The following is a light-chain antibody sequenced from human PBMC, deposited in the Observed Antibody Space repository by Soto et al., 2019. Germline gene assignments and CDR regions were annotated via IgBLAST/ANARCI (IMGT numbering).Light chain of an antibody. Sequence: EIVLTQSPGTLSLSPGERATLSCRASQNVGSRYLAWYQRKPGQAPRLLIYGTSNRATGIPDRFSGSGSGTDFSLTISSLEPGDLAVYYCQQYGSSPRTFGQGTKVDIK. V-gene: IGKV3-20*01. J-gene: IGKJ1*01. CDR2: GTS. CDR3: QQYGSSPRT. CDR1: QNVGSRY.